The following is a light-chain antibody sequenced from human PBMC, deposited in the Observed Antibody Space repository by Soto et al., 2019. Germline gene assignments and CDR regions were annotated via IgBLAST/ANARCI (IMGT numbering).Light chain of an antibody. CDR2: KVS. V-gene: IGKV2-30*01. Sequence: DVVMTQSPLSLPVTLGQPASISCRSSQSVVFSDGNTFFNWFHQRPGQSPRRLIYKVSKRDSGVPDRFSCSESATDFTLRMSRVEAEDFGFYFCLPGSHWPPRYTFGQGTKLEIK. CDR1: QSVVFSDGNTF. J-gene: IGKJ2*01. CDR3: LPGSHWPPRYT.